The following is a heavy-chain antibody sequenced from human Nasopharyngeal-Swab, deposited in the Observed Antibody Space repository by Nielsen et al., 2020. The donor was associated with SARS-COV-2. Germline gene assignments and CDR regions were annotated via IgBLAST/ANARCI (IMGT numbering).Heavy chain of an antibody. CDR1: GFNSNGYS. CDR2: ISSSGNT. CDR3: ALWSQNHFDY. V-gene: IGHV3-21*04. Sequence: GESLKISCAASGFNSNGYSMHWVRQAPGKGPEWVATISSSGNTHYSDSAKGRFSISTDKSKIAFYLQMTSLRAEDTALYYCALWSQNHFDYWGRGTQVTVSS. J-gene: IGHJ4*02. D-gene: IGHD2-8*02.